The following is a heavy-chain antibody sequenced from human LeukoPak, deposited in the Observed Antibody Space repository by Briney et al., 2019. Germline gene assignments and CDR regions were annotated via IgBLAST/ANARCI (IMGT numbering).Heavy chain of an antibody. CDR3: AKDGGGLRSDYPSYYYYGMDV. CDR2: ISYDGSNK. CDR1: GFTFSSYG. Sequence: GGSLRLSCAASGFTFSSYGMHWVRQAPGKGLEWVAVISYDGSNKYYADSVKGRFTISRDNSKNTLYLQMNSLRAEDTAVYYCAKDGGGLRSDYPSYYYYGMDVWGQGTTVTVSS. D-gene: IGHD4-17*01. J-gene: IGHJ6*02. V-gene: IGHV3-30*18.